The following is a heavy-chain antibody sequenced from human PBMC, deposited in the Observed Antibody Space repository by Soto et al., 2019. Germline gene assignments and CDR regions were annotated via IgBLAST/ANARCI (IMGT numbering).Heavy chain of an antibody. Sequence: EVYLVESGGDVEQPGGSLRLSCAASGFTFDDHNIHWVRQAPGKGLQWVCLISWDGDTTYYTDSVKGRFTVSRDNSKNPVYLQMDALTPEDTAFYYCASSQGDYWGQGTLVTVSS. J-gene: IGHJ4*02. CDR2: ISWDGDTT. V-gene: IGHV3-43*01. CDR3: ASSQGDY. CDR1: GFTFDDHN.